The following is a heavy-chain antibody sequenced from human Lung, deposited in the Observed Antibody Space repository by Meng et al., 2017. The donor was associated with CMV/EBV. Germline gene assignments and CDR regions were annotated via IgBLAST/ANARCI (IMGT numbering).Heavy chain of an antibody. Sequence: SETXSLXXTASDGPISSSSYYWGWIRQPPGKGLEWIGSIYYSGSTYYNPSLKSRVTISVDTSKNQFSLKLSSVTAADTAVYYCARGVIASNYYYYVMDVWGQGXTVTVSS. CDR3: ARGVIASNYYYYVMDV. J-gene: IGHJ6*02. V-gene: IGHV4-39*07. CDR2: IYYSGST. D-gene: IGHD2/OR15-2a*01. CDR1: DGPISSSSYY.